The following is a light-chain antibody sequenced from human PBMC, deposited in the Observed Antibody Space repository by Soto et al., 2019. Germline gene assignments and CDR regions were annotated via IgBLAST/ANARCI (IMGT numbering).Light chain of an antibody. CDR2: DVS. Sequence: QSALTQPPSASGSPGQSVTISCTGTSSDVGGYNFVSWYQQHPGKAPKLMIYDVSKRPSGVPDRFSGSKSGNPASLAVSGLQAEDEADYYCSSYAGSDNVLFGGGTKLTVL. J-gene: IGLJ2*01. CDR3: SSYAGSDNVL. V-gene: IGLV2-8*01. CDR1: SSDVGGYNF.